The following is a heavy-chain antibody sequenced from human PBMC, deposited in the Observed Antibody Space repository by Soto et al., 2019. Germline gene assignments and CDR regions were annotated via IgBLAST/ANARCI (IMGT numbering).Heavy chain of an antibody. D-gene: IGHD5-12*01. CDR3: ARDGPGRWLQLHWPNLYYYYYGMDV. Sequence: QVPLVQSGAEVKKPGASVKVSCKASGYTFTSYGISWVRQAPGQGLEWMGWISAYNGNTNYAQKLQGRVTMTTDTSTSTAYMELRSLRSDDTAVYYCARDGPGRWLQLHWPNLYYYYYGMDVWGQGTTVTVSS. CDR1: GYTFTSYG. V-gene: IGHV1-18*04. CDR2: ISAYNGNT. J-gene: IGHJ6*02.